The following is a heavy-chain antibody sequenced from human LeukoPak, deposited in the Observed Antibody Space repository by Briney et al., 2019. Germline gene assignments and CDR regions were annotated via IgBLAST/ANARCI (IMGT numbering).Heavy chain of an antibody. CDR3: ARDLGAASGGDNWFDP. CDR1: GYSISSGYY. CDR2: IYHSGST. Sequence: SETLSLTCTVSGYSISSGYYWGWIRQPPGKGLEWIGSIYHSGSTYYNPSLKSRVTISVDTSKNQFSLKLSSVTAADTAVYYCARDLGAASGGDNWFDPWGQGTLVTVSS. D-gene: IGHD6-13*01. J-gene: IGHJ5*02. V-gene: IGHV4-38-2*02.